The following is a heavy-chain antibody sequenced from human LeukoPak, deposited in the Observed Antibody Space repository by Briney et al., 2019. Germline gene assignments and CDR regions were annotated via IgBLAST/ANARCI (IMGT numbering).Heavy chain of an antibody. D-gene: IGHD6-19*01. CDR1: GFTFSSYA. Sequence: GGSLRLSCAASGFTFSSYAMIWVRQAPGKGLEWVSAISGSGGSTYYADSVKGRFTISRDNSKNTLYLQMNSLRAEDTAVYYCAKGLGSSGWYYYYYMDVWGKGTTVTVSS. CDR3: AKGLGSSGWYYYYYMDV. J-gene: IGHJ6*03. V-gene: IGHV3-23*01. CDR2: ISGSGGST.